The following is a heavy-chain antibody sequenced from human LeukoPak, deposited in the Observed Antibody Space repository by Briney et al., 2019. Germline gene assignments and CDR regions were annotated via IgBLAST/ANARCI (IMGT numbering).Heavy chain of an antibody. D-gene: IGHD3-10*01. V-gene: IGHV4-34*01. CDR1: GGSFSGYY. CDR2: INHSGST. CDR3: ARSRGYAAYFDY. J-gene: IGHJ4*02. Sequence: SETLSLTCAVYGGSFSGYYWSWIRQPPGKGPEWIGEINHSGSTNYNPSLKSRVTISVDTSKNQFSLKLSSVTAADTAVYYCARSRGYAAYFDYWGQGTLVTVSS.